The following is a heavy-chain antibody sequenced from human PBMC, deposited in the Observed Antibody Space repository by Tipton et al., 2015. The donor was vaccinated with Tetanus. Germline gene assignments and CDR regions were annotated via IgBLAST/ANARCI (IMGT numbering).Heavy chain of an antibody. CDR3: ARGGRDAYNNPLGAFDV. CDR2: ISHSGSS. V-gene: IGHV4-34*01. Sequence: TLSLTCTVSGGSFSLYYWNWVRQSPGKGLGWIGEISHSGSSSYSPSLKSRVTISVDTSKNQFSLRLRSVAAADTAVYYCARGGRDAYNNPLGAFDVWGRGTTVTVSS. D-gene: IGHD5-24*01. J-gene: IGHJ3*01. CDR1: GGSFSLYY.